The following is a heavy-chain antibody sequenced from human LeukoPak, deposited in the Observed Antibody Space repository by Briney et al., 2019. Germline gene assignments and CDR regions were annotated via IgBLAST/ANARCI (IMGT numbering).Heavy chain of an antibody. J-gene: IGHJ2*01. CDR3: AKLEGYCSSSTCHGNWYFDR. CDR1: GFTFSSYE. Sequence: GGSLRLSCAASGFTFSSYEMNWVRQAPGKGLEWVSYISSSGRTIYYADSVKGRFTISRDNSKNTLYLQMNSLRAEDTALYYCAKLEGYCSSSTCHGNWYFDRWGRGTLVTVSS. D-gene: IGHD2-2*01. CDR2: ISSSGRTI. V-gene: IGHV3-48*03.